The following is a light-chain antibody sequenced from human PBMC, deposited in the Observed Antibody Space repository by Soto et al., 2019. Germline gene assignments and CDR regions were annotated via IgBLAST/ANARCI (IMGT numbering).Light chain of an antibody. J-gene: IGKJ5*01. V-gene: IGKV3-15*01. Sequence: EMVMTQSPATLSVSPGERATLSCRASQSVSSNLAWYQQKPGQAPRLLIYGASTRATGIPARFSGSGSGTEFTLTISILQSEDFAVYYCQQYNNWPPLTFGQGTRLEIK. CDR3: QQYNNWPPLT. CDR2: GAS. CDR1: QSVSSN.